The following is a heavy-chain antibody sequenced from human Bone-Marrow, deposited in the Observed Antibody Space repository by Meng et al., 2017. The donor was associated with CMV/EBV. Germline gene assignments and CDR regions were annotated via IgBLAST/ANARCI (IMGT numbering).Heavy chain of an antibody. CDR1: GYSFTSYD. CDR3: ARGQLYCSSTSCSNWFDP. J-gene: IGHJ5*02. Sequence: ASVKVSCKASGYSFTSYDINWVRQAPGQGLEWMGWMNPNSGNTGYAQKFQGRVTMTRNTSISTAYMELSSLRSEDTAVYYCARGQLYCSSTSCSNWFDPWGQGTLVTVSS. CDR2: MNPNSGNT. D-gene: IGHD2-2*01. V-gene: IGHV1-8*02.